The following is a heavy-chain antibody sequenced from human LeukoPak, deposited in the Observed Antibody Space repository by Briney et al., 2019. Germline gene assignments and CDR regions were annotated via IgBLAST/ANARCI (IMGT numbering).Heavy chain of an antibody. CDR2: ISAYNGNT. V-gene: IGHV1-18*01. Sequence: ASVKVSCKASGYTFTSPDSYGITWVRQAPGQGLEWMGWISAYNGNTNYAQKLQGRVTMTTDTSTSTAYMELRSLRSDDTAVYYCARDQVIQPRLMDVWGQGTTVTVSS. CDR3: ARDQVIQPRLMDV. J-gene: IGHJ6*02. CDR1: GYTFTSPDSYG. D-gene: IGHD6-25*01.